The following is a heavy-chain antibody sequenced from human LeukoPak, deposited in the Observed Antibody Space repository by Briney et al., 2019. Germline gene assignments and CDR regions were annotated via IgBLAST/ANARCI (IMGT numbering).Heavy chain of an antibody. CDR1: GYTFTGYY. CDR3: ARVVVVPAAIPLPFDAFDI. D-gene: IGHD2-2*02. Sequence: ASVKVSCKASGYTFTGYYMHWVRQAPGQGPEWMGWINPNSGGTNYAQKFQGRVTMTRDTSISTAYMELSRLRSDDTAVYYCARVVVVPAAIPLPFDAFDIWGQGTMVTVSS. J-gene: IGHJ3*02. V-gene: IGHV1-2*02. CDR2: INPNSGGT.